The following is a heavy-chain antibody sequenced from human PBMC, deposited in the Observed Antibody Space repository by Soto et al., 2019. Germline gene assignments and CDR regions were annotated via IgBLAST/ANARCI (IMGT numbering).Heavy chain of an antibody. D-gene: IGHD3-10*01. Sequence: XEALCRNSTDSGDPGTSVSKYWSWIRQPPGKGLEWIGYIYYSGSADYNPSLGSRVAISIDTSKNQFSLKLTSVTAADTAVYYCARGVGFGYYYYHMDLWGQGTTVTVPS. CDR3: ARGVGFGYYYYHMDL. V-gene: IGHV4-61*01. CDR1: GDPGTSVSKY. CDR2: IYYSGSA. J-gene: IGHJ6*02.